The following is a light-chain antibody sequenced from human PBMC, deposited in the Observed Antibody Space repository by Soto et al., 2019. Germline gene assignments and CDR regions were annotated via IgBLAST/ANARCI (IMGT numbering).Light chain of an antibody. CDR3: QQYGSSGT. CDR1: QSVNNF. J-gene: IGKJ1*01. V-gene: IGKV3-20*01. CDR2: GAS. Sequence: VLTQSPATLSLSPGDRATLSCRASQSVNNFLAWYQQKPGQAPRLLIYGASNRATGIPDRFSGSGSGTDFTLTISRLEPEDFAVYYCQQYGSSGTFGQGTKVDIK.